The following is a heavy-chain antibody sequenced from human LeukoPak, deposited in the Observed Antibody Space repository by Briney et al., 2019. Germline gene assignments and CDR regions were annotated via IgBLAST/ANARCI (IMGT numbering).Heavy chain of an antibody. J-gene: IGHJ4*02. CDR3: AKDADSSGWYYFDY. V-gene: IGHV3-23*01. Sequence: GGSLRLSCAASGFTFSSYGMHWVRQAPGKGLEWVSGIGGSGSSTNYADSGKGRFTISRDNSKNTLYLQMNSLRAEDTAVYYCAKDADSSGWYYFDYWGQGTLVTVSS. D-gene: IGHD6-13*01. CDR2: IGGSGSST. CDR1: GFTFSSYG.